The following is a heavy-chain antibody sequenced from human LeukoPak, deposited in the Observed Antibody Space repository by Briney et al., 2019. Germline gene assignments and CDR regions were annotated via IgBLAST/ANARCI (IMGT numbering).Heavy chain of an antibody. CDR2: ISAYNGNT. Sequence: ASVKVSCKASGYTFTSYGISWVRQAPGQGLEWMGWISAYNGNTNYAQKLQGRVTMTTDTSTSTAYMELRSLRSDDTAVYYCARVSPPWYCSGGSCSNYFDYWGRGTLVTVSS. CDR1: GYTFTSYG. D-gene: IGHD2-15*01. CDR3: ARVSPPWYCSGGSCSNYFDY. V-gene: IGHV1-18*01. J-gene: IGHJ4*02.